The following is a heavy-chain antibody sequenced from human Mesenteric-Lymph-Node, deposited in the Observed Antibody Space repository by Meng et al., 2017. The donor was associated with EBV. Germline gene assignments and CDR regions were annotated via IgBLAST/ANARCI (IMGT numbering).Heavy chain of an antibody. CDR2: INADKANT. J-gene: IGHJ4*02. CDR3: AIEHTSTWYQGSFDY. Sequence: QVQLVQSGAEVKKPGASVKVSCKTTGYTFTSYVIHWVRQAPGQRLEWMGWINADKANTKYSQKFQGGVTITRDTSANTAYMELSSLGSEDTAVYYCAIEHTSTWYQGSFDYWGQGTLVTVSS. V-gene: IGHV1-3*01. CDR1: GYTFTSYV. D-gene: IGHD6-13*01.